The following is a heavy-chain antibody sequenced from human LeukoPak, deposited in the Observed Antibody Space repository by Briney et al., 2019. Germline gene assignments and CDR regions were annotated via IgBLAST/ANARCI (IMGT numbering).Heavy chain of an antibody. CDR1: GYTFTGYY. CDR3: ARAEGPSSSFDY. V-gene: IGHV1-2*02. J-gene: IGHJ4*02. CDR2: INPNSGGT. Sequence: ASVKVSCKASGYTFTGYYMHWVRQAPGQGLEWMGWINPNSGGTNHAQKFQGRVTMTRDTSISTAYMELSRLRSDDTAVYYCARAEGPSSSFDYWGQGTLVTVSS. D-gene: IGHD6-13*01.